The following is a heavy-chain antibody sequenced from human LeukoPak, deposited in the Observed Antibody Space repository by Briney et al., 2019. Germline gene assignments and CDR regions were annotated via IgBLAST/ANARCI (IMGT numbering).Heavy chain of an antibody. CDR3: ARRIAAAGVGIVY. Sequence: ASVKVSCKASGHTFTSYDINWVRQATGQGLEWMGWMNPDSGNTGYAQKFQSRVTMTRNPSISTAYMELSSLTSEDTAVYYCARRIAAAGVGIVYWGQGTLVTVSS. V-gene: IGHV1-8*01. J-gene: IGHJ4*02. CDR2: MNPDSGNT. CDR1: GHTFTSYD. D-gene: IGHD6-13*01.